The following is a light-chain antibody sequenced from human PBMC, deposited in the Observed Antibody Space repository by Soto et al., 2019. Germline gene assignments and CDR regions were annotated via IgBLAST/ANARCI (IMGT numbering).Light chain of an antibody. CDR1: QGISNY. V-gene: IGKV1-17*03. J-gene: IGKJ2*01. CDR2: GAS. CDR3: LQHNAYPFT. Sequence: DIQMTQSPSAMSASVGDRVTITCRASQGISNYLAWFQQKPGQGPKRLIYGASNLQSGVPPRFSGSGSETEFTLTISSLQPEEFATYYCLQHNAYPFTFGQGTKLEIK.